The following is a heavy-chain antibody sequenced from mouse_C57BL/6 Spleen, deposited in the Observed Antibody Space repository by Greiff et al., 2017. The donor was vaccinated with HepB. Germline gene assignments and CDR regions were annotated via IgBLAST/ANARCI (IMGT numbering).Heavy chain of an antibody. Sequence: EVKLVESGGDLVKPGGSLKLSCAASGFTFSSYGMSWVRQTPDKRLEWVATISSGGSYTYYPDSVKGRFPISRDNAKNTLYLQMSSLKSEDTAMYYCASPIYYDYDGFAYWGQGTLVTVSA. D-gene: IGHD2-4*01. V-gene: IGHV5-6*01. CDR1: GFTFSSYG. J-gene: IGHJ3*01. CDR2: ISSGGSYT. CDR3: ASPIYYDYDGFAY.